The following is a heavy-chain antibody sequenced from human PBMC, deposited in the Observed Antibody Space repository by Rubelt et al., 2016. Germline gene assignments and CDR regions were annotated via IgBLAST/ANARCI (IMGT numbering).Heavy chain of an antibody. Sequence: QVQLVQSGAEVKKPGASVKVSCKASGYTFTTYGINWVRQAPGQGLEWMGWISAYNGNTNHAQKLQGSVTMTTDTSTSTAYRELRSLRSDDTAVYYCAREAYSGRYPLIDYWGQGTLVTVSS. CDR1: GYTFTTYG. CDR2: ISAYNGNT. D-gene: IGHD1-26*01. CDR3: AREAYSGRYPLIDY. J-gene: IGHJ4*02. V-gene: IGHV1-18*01.